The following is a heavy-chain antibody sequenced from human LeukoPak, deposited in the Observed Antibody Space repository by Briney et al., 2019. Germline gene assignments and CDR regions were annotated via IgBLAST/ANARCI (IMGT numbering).Heavy chain of an antibody. V-gene: IGHV5-51*01. CDR2: IYPGDSDT. J-gene: IGHJ4*02. CDR1: GYSFTSYW. Sequence: GESLKISCKGSGYSFTSYWIGWVRQMPGKGLEWMGIIYPGDSDTRYSPSFQGQVTISADKSISTAYLQWSSLKASDTAMYYCARRHNYDFWSGYYGYFDYWGQGTLVTVSS. CDR3: ARRHNYDFWSGYYGYFDY. D-gene: IGHD3-3*01.